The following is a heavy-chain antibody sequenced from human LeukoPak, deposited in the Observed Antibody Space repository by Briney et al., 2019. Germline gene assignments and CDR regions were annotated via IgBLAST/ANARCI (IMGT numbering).Heavy chain of an antibody. CDR3: ARSGLPDSIAVAGTVDY. V-gene: IGHV5-10-1*01. J-gene: IGHJ4*02. Sequence: PGESLKISCKGSGYIFTSYWISWVRQMPGKGLEWMGRIDPSDSYTNYSPSFQGHVTISADKSISTAYLQWSSLKASDTAMYYCARSGLPDSIAVAGTVDYWAREPWSPSPQ. D-gene: IGHD6-19*01. CDR2: IDPSDSYT. CDR1: GYIFTSYW.